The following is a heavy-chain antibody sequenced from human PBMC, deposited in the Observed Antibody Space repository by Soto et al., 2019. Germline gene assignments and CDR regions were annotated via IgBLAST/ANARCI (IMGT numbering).Heavy chain of an antibody. D-gene: IGHD3-10*01. J-gene: IGHJ6*02. CDR3: ARDLSLITMVRGVNEYYYYYGMDV. V-gene: IGHV1-69*13. CDR1: GGTFSSYA. Sequence: SVKVSCKASGGTFSSYAISWVRQAPGQGLEWMGGIIPIFGTANYAQKFQGRVTITADESTSTAYMELSSLRSEDTAVYYCARDLSLITMVRGVNEYYYYYGMDVWGQGTTVTVSS. CDR2: IIPIFGTA.